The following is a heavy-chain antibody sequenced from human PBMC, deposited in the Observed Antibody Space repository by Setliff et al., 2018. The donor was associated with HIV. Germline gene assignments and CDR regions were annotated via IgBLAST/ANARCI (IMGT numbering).Heavy chain of an antibody. D-gene: IGHD2-8*01. CDR1: GETFSSYA. CDR2: IIPIFATP. CDR3: AHMATQWDGFDI. Sequence: ASVKVSCKASGETFSSYAITWVRQAPGQGLEWMGVIIPIFATPNYAQTFQGRLTITADQSTTTAYMKLSGLTSKDTAVYFCAHMATQWDGFDIWGQGTMVTVSS. J-gene: IGHJ3*02. V-gene: IGHV1-69*13.